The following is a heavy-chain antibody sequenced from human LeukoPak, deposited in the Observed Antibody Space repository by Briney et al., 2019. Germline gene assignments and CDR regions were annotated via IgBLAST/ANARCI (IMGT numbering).Heavy chain of an antibody. J-gene: IGHJ4*02. V-gene: IGHV1-69*13. Sequence: GASVKVSCTASGGTFSSYAISWVRQAPGQGLEWMGGIIPIFGTANYAQKFQGRVTITADESTSTAYMELSSLRSEDTAVYYCARGTPSHSSGWWYFDYWGQGTLVTVSS. CDR1: GGTFSSYA. CDR2: IIPIFGTA. CDR3: ARGTPSHSSGWWYFDY. D-gene: IGHD6-19*01.